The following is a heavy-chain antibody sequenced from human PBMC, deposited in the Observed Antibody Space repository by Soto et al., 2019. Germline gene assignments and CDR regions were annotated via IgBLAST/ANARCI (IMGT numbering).Heavy chain of an antibody. V-gene: IGHV1-2*02. J-gene: IGHJ5*02. Sequence: SVKVSCKASGYTFTDYYLDWVRQAPGHGLEWLGWINPKTGATKSALKFRGRVSMTRDTSITTAYMELSGLTSDDTAIYYCARGLQIKVTTGTHWFDPWGQGTPVTVSS. CDR2: INPKTGAT. CDR1: GYTFTDYY. CDR3: ARGLQIKVTTGTHWFDP. D-gene: IGHD1-1*01.